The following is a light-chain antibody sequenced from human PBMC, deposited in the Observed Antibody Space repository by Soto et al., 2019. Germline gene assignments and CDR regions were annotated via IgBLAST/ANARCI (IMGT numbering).Light chain of an antibody. CDR2: DVR. V-gene: IGLV2-14*01. CDR1: SSDVGGYNY. J-gene: IGLJ1*01. Sequence: SALTHPASVSGSPGQAITISCTGNSSDVGGYNYVSWYQQHPGKAPKLMIYDVRNRPSGVSNRFSGSKSVNTASLTISGLQAEDEADYYCSSYTTISTYVFGTGTKVTVL. CDR3: SSYTTISTYV.